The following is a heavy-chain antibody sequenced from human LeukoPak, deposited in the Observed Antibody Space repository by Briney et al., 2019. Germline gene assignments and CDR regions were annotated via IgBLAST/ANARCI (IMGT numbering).Heavy chain of an antibody. CDR2: IYPGDSDT. J-gene: IGHJ5*02. D-gene: IGHD2-15*01. Sequence: GESLKISCKGSGYSFTSYWIAWVRQMPGKGLEGRGSIYPGDSDTRYSPSFQGQVTISADKSISPAYLQWSSLKASDTAVYYCARLYCSGGSCFDPWGQGTLVAVS. CDR1: GYSFTSYW. V-gene: IGHV5-51*01. CDR3: ARLYCSGGSCFDP.